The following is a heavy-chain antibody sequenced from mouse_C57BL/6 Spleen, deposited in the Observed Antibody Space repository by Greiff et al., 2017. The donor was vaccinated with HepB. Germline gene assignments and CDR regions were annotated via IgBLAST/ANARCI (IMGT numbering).Heavy chain of an antibody. Sequence: QVQLQQSGAELVRPGTSVKMSCKASGYTFTNYWIGWAKQRPGHGLEWIGDIYPGGGYTNYNEKFKGKATLTADKSSSTAYMQFSSLTSEDSAIYYCARRGDYYGSSLYAMDYWGQGTSVTVSS. CDR1: GYTFTNYW. J-gene: IGHJ4*01. V-gene: IGHV1-63*01. CDR2: IYPGGGYT. D-gene: IGHD1-1*01. CDR3: ARRGDYYGSSLYAMDY.